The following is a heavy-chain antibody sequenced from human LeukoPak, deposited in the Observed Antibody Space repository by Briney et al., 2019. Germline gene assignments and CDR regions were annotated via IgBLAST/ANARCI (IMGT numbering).Heavy chain of an antibody. CDR3: ARGGITYSDSSALDY. D-gene: IGHD3-22*01. CDR1: GGSISSYY. V-gene: IGHV4-4*07. J-gene: IGHJ4*02. CDR2: IYTSGST. Sequence: SETLSLTCTVSGGSISSYYWSWIRQPAGKGLEWIGRIYTSGSTNYNPSLKSRVTMSVDTSKNQFSLKLSSVTAADTAVYYCARGGITYSDSSALDYWGQGTLVTVSS.